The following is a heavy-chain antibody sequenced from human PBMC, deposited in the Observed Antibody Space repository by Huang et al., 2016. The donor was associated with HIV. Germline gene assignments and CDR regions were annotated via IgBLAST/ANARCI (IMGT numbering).Heavy chain of an antibody. J-gene: IGHJ6*03. V-gene: IGHV4-39*01. CDR3: ARHLEGSFYYYYYMDV. CDR1: GGSISSSSYY. D-gene: IGHD3-3*01. Sequence: QVKLQESGPGLVKPSETLSLTCTVSGGSISSSSYYWGWIRQPPGKGLEWIDSSYYTGATYDSPALKSRLTISVDTSENQVSLRLRSVTAADTAVYYCARHLEGSFYYYYYMDVWGPGTTVTVSS. CDR2: SYYTGAT.